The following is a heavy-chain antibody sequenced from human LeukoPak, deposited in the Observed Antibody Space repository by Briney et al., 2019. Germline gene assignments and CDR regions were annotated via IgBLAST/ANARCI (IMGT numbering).Heavy chain of an antibody. V-gene: IGHV3-23*01. D-gene: IGHD3-16*01. CDR3: ARASWVSSADAVR. J-gene: IGHJ4*02. CDR2: MKGTGEK. Sequence: GGSLRLSCAASGLSFSSFAMSWVRQAPARGLEWLSSMKGTGEKFYADSVRGRLTLSRDDSRNTVYLQLNNLRVEDTAVYYCARASWVSSADAVRWGQGTVVIVSS. CDR1: GLSFSSFA.